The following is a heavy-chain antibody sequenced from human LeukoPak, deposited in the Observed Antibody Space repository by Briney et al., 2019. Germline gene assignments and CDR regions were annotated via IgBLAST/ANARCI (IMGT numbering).Heavy chain of an antibody. CDR2: IVVGSGNT. V-gene: IGHV1-58*01. CDR3: AADPSYSSGYRYYFNY. J-gene: IGHJ4*02. Sequence: ASVKVSCKTSGFTFISSAVQWVRQARGQRLEWIGWIVVGSGNTNYAQKFQERVTITRDMSTSTAYMELSSLRSEDTAVYYCAADPSYSSGYRYYFNYWGQGTLVTVSS. CDR1: GFTFISSA. D-gene: IGHD3-22*01.